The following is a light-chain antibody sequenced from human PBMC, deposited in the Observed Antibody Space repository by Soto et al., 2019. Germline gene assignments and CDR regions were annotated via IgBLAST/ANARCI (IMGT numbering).Light chain of an antibody. J-gene: IGKJ4*01. CDR3: QQYDNLPLT. Sequence: DIQMTQSPSSLSASVGDRVTITCQASQDISNYLNWYQQKPGKAPKLLIYDASNLETGVPSRFSGSGSGTDFTLTISSLQPEDIATYYCQQYDNLPLTFGGGTKVAIK. CDR2: DAS. V-gene: IGKV1-33*01. CDR1: QDISNY.